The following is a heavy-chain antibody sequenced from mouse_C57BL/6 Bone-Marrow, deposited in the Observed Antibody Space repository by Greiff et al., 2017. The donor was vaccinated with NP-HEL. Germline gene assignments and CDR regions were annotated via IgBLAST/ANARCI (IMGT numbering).Heavy chain of an antibody. CDR1: GYTFTSSW. V-gene: IGHV1-69*01. CDR3: ARLCGGY. J-gene: IGHJ2*01. CDR2: IDPSDSYT. Sequence: VQLQQPVAELVMPGASVKLSCKASGYTFTSSWMHWVKQRPGQGLEWIGEIDPSDSYTNYNQKFKGKSTLTVDKSSSTAYMQLSSLTSEDSAVYYCARLCGGYWGQGTTLTVSS.